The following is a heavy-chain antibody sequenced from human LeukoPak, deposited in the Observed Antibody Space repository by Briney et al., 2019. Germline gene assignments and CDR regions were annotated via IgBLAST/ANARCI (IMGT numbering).Heavy chain of an antibody. CDR2: ISGSGNDT. V-gene: IGHV3-23*01. CDR3: AKRTMSAFDS. CDR1: GFTFRTYA. J-gene: IGHJ4*02. Sequence: GGSLRLSCTASGFTFRTYAMNWVRQAPGKGLEWLSGISGSGNDTYYADFVKGRFTISRDNSKNVVYLQMNSLTVEDAATYYCAKRTMSAFDSWGQGTLLIVSS.